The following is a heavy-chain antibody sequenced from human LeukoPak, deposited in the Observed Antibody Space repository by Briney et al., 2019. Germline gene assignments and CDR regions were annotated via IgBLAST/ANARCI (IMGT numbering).Heavy chain of an antibody. CDR1: GFTFSSYW. D-gene: IGHD3-10*01. CDR3: ARDRRELLWFEEFGDY. J-gene: IGHJ4*02. V-gene: IGHV3-7*01. CDR2: IKQDGSEK. Sequence: GGSLRLSCAASGFTFSSYWMSWVRQAPGKGLEWVANIKQDGSEKYYVDSVKGRFTISRDNAKNSLYLQMNSLRAEDTAVYYCARDRRELLWFEEFGDYWGQGTLVTVSS.